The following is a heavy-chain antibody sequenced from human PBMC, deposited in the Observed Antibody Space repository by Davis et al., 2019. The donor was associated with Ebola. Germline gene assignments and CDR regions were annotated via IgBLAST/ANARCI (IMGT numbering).Heavy chain of an antibody. CDR1: GGSFNGYY. J-gene: IGHJ6*02. V-gene: IGHV4-34*01. CDR2: IYHSGST. CDR3: ARVSAVYYYYGMDV. Sequence: SETLSLTCAVYGGSFNGYYWSWIRQPPGKGLEWIGYIYHSGSTYYNPSLKSRVTISVDRSKNQFSLKLSSVTAADTAVYYCARVSAVYYYYGMDVWGQGTTVTVSS.